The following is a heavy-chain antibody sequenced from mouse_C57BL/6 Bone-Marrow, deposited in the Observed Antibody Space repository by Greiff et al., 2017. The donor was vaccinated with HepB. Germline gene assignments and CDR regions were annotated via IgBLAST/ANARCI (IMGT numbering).Heavy chain of an antibody. V-gene: IGHV1-22*01. Sequence: VQLQQSGPELVKPGASVKMSCKASGYTFTDYNMHWVKQSHGKSLEWIGYINPNNGGTSYNQKFKGKATLTVNKSSSTADMELRSLTSEDSAVYYCARYYDGYYGGFAYWGQGTLVTVSA. CDR1: GYTFTDYN. CDR2: INPNNGGT. J-gene: IGHJ3*01. D-gene: IGHD2-3*01. CDR3: ARYYDGYYGGFAY.